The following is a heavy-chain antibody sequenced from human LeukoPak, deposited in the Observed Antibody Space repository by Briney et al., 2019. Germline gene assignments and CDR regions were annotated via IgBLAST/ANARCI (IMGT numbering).Heavy chain of an antibody. CDR1: GGSISSYY. V-gene: IGHV4-59*08. Sequence: SESLSLTCTVSGGSISSYYWSWIRQPPGKGLEWIGYIYYSGSTNYNPSLKSRVTISVDTSKNQFSLKLSSVTAADTAVYYCARQGGKQGAFDIWGQGTMVTVSS. J-gene: IGHJ3*02. CDR2: IYYSGST. D-gene: IGHD1-26*01. CDR3: ARQGGKQGAFDI.